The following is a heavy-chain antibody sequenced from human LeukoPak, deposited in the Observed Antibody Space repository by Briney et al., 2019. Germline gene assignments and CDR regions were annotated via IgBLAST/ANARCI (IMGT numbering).Heavy chain of an antibody. CDR1: GGSITVYY. Sequence: SETLSLTCSVSGGSITVYYWNWIRQSPGKGLEWIGSISYSGSTNYNPSLKSRVTISIDTTKNRFSLKVSSVIAADTAMYYCARGGSRSYTSSTLDYWGQGTLVTVSS. CDR2: ISYSGST. CDR3: ARGGSRSYTSSTLDY. D-gene: IGHD6-6*01. V-gene: IGHV4-59*12. J-gene: IGHJ4*02.